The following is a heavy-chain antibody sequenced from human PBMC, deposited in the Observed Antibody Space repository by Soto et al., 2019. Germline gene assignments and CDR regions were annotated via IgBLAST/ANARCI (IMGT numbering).Heavy chain of an antibody. J-gene: IGHJ4*02. CDR2: TGISGRTT. Sequence: GESLKISCAASGFTVTTYAMSWVRQAPGKGLEGVSTTGISGRTTYYADSVRGRFTVSRDESKNTLDLQMSSLGAEDKAGYYCATVHNTSRSFDYWGQGTLVTVSS. CDR1: GFTVTTYA. V-gene: IGHV3-23*01. D-gene: IGHD1-20*01. CDR3: ATVHNTSRSFDY.